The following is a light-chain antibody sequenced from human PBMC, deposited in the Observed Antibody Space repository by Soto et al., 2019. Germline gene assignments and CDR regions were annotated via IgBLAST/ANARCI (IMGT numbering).Light chain of an antibody. Sequence: QSVLTQPASVSGSPGQSITISCAGTRSDIGASNSVSWYQHLPGRSPTLIIYEATNRPSGVSERFSGSKAGDTASLTISGLQADDESEYFGISYKTDDTFVFGGGTKLTVL. CDR1: RSDIGASNS. CDR3: ISYKTDDTFV. V-gene: IGLV2-14*01. J-gene: IGLJ1*01. CDR2: EAT.